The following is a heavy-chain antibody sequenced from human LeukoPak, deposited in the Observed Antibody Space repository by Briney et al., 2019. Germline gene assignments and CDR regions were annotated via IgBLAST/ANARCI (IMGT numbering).Heavy chain of an antibody. CDR3: AKAGRYFDWLSYFDY. J-gene: IGHJ4*02. Sequence: PGGSLRLSCAASGFTFDDYAMHWVRHAPGKGLEWVSVLSWNSGSIGYADSVKGRFTISRDNAKNFPYLQMNSLRAEDTALYYCAKAGRYFDWLSYFDYWGQGTLVTVSS. CDR2: LSWNSGSI. D-gene: IGHD3-9*01. CDR1: GFTFDDYA. V-gene: IGHV3-9*01.